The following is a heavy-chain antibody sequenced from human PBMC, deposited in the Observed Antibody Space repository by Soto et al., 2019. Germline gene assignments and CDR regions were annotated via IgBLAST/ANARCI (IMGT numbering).Heavy chain of an antibody. CDR1: GYTFSNYD. Sequence: ASVKVSCKASGYTFSNYDMNWVRQATGQGPEWIGWMNPNTGDTGYAQKFQGRVTMTRDISTNTAYMELSSLRSEDTAVYYCAKVSRRGASIDYDYWGQGTVVTV. D-gene: IGHD3-22*01. CDR2: MNPNTGDT. V-gene: IGHV1-8*01. CDR3: AKVSRRGASIDYDY. J-gene: IGHJ4*02.